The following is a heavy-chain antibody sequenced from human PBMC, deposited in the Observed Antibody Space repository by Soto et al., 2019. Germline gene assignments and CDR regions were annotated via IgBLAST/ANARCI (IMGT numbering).Heavy chain of an antibody. Sequence: EVQLLESGGGLVQPGGSLRLSCAASGFTFSTYAMNWVRQAPGKGLEWVSTISVSGDSTYFADSVRGRFTISRDNPKHTVYLQMNSLRADDTAMYYCATRHLSYCSGGTCIPFDFCGQGTLVTVSS. D-gene: IGHD2-15*01. CDR3: ATRHLSYCSGGTCIPFDF. CDR2: ISVSGDST. J-gene: IGHJ4*02. V-gene: IGHV3-23*01. CDR1: GFTFSTYA.